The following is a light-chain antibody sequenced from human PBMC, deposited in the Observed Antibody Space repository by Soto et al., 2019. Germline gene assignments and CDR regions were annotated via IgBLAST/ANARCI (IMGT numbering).Light chain of an antibody. Sequence: QSALTQPASVSGSPGQSITISCTGTSSDVGGYNYVSWYQQHPGKAPKLMIYDVSNRPSGVSNRFSGSKSGNTASRTISGVQAEDEADYYCSSYTRSSSLYVFASGTKLTVL. CDR1: SSDVGGYNY. CDR2: DVS. CDR3: SSYTRSSSLYV. V-gene: IGLV2-14*01. J-gene: IGLJ1*01.